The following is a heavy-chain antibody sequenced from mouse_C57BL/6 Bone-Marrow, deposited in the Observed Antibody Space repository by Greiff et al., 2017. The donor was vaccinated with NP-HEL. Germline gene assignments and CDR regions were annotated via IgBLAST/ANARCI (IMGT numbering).Heavy chain of an antibody. V-gene: IGHV1-59*01. CDR1: GYTFTSYW. D-gene: IGHD2-4*01. CDR3: ARWDYEAY. J-gene: IGHJ3*01. Sequence: QVQLQQPGAELVRPGTSVKLSCKASGYTFTSYWMHWVKQRPGQGLEWIGVIDPSDSYTNYNQKFKGKATLTVETSSSTAYMQLSSLTSEDSAVYYCARWDYEAYWGQGTLVTVSA. CDR2: IDPSDSYT.